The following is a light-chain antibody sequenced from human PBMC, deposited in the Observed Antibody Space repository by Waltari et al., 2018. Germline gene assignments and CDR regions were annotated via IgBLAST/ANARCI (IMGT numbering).Light chain of an antibody. V-gene: IGLV3-21*02. CDR3: QVWDSSSDHHVV. Sequence: SYVLTQPPSVSVAPGQTARITCGGNNIGSKSVHWYQQKPGQAPVLVVYDDSDRPSGSPEGFSGSNSGNTATRTISRVEAGDEADYYCQVWDSSSDHHVVFGGGTKLTVL. CDR1: NIGSKS. CDR2: DDS. J-gene: IGLJ2*01.